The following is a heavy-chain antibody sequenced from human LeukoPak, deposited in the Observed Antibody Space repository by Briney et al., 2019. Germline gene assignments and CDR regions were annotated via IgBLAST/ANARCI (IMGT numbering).Heavy chain of an antibody. CDR1: GGSISSYY. V-gene: IGHV4-59*01. CDR2: IYYSGST. Sequence: PSETLSLTCTVSGGSISSYYWSWLRQPPGKGLEWIGYIYYSGSTNYNPSLKSRVTISVDTSKNQFSLKLSSVTAADTAVYYCASSPCTSCSLIDYWGQGTLVTVSS. CDR3: ASSPCTSCSLIDY. D-gene: IGHD2-2*01. J-gene: IGHJ4*02.